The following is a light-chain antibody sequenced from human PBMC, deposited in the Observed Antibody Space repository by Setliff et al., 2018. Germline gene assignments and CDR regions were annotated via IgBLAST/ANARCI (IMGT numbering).Light chain of an antibody. J-gene: IGLJ2*01. V-gene: IGLV1-44*01. Sequence: QSVLTQPPSASGTPGQRVTISCSGSRSNVGPNTVDWYQQVPGTAPRLLLFGNSQRPSGVPDRFSGSKSGTTASLVISGLQSEDEANYYCATWDDGLNGAVFGGGTQRTVL. CDR3: ATWDDGLNGAV. CDR1: RSNVGPNT. CDR2: GNS.